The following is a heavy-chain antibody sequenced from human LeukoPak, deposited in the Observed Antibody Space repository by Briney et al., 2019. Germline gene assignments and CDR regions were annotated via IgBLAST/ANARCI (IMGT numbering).Heavy chain of an antibody. V-gene: IGHV4-30-4*07. Sequence: PSETLSLTCAVSGGSISSGGYSWSWIRQPPGKGLEWIGYIFYSGSTYYSPSLKSRVTISVDTSKNQFSLKLSSVTAADTAVYYCARSGSGSYYYWGQGTLVTVSS. CDR3: ARSGSGSYYY. CDR2: IFYSGST. J-gene: IGHJ4*02. D-gene: IGHD3-10*01. CDR1: GGSISSGGYS.